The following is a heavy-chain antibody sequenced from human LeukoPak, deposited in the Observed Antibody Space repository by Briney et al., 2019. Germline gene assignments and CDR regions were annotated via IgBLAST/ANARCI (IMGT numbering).Heavy chain of an antibody. V-gene: IGHV3-21*01. J-gene: IGHJ3*02. Sequence: GGSLRLSCAASGFTFSSYSMNWVRQAPGKGLEWVSSISSSSSYIYYADSVKGRFTISRDNAKNSLYQQMNSLRAEDTAVYYCARGGSYLSAFDIWGQGTMVTVSS. CDR1: GFTFSSYS. CDR2: ISSSSSYI. CDR3: ARGGSYLSAFDI. D-gene: IGHD1-26*01.